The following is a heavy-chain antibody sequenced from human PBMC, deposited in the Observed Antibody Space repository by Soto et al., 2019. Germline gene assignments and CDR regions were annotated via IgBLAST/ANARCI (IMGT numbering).Heavy chain of an antibody. V-gene: IGHV1-18*01. CDR3: ARVYYDFWSGYSLNWFDP. J-gene: IGHJ5*02. Sequence: ASVKVSCKASGYTFTSYGISWVRQAPGQGLEWMGWISAYNGNTNYAQKLQGRVTMTTDTSTSTAYMELRSLRSDDTAVYYCARVYYDFWSGYSLNWFDPWGQGTLVTVSS. CDR2: ISAYNGNT. D-gene: IGHD3-3*01. CDR1: GYTFTSYG.